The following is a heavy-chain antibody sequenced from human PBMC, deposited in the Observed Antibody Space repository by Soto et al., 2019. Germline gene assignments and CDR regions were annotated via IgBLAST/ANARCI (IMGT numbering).Heavy chain of an antibody. CDR2: IYPGDSDT. D-gene: IGHD6-19*01. CDR1: GYSFTSYW. V-gene: IGHV5-51*01. J-gene: IGHJ3*02. Sequence: GESLKISCNGSGYSFTSYWIGWVRQMPGKVLEWMGIIYPGDSDTRYSPSFQGQVTISADKSISTAYLQWSSLKASDTAMYYCARPGSGWYREGDDAFDIWGQGTMVTVSS. CDR3: ARPGSGWYREGDDAFDI.